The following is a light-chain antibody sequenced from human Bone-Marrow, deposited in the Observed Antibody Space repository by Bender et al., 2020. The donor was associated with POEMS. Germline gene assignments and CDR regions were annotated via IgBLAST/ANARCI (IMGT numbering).Light chain of an antibody. J-gene: IGLJ3*02. V-gene: IGLV3-21*02. CDR2: DGA. CDR3: QIWKSSSDHVV. CDR1: NHERKS. Sequence: SYVLTQPPSVSVAPGQTARITCGGDNHERKSVHWSPQKSWQAPVLVGYDGADRPSGIPERFSGFNSANTATLTISRVEAGEEADYYCQIWKSSSDHVVFGGGTNQTVL.